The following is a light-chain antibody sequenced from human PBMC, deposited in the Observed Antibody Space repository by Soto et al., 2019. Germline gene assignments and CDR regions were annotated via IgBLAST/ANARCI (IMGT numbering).Light chain of an antibody. CDR2: GAS. V-gene: IGKV3-15*01. J-gene: IGKJ1*01. Sequence: EIVMTQSPATLSVSPGDRVTLSCRASERVGSNVAWYQHNPGQAPRLLIYGASVRSTGIPDRFSGSGSETEFTLCISSIQSEDFAVYFCQQWIRWTFGQGTRLELK. CDR1: ERVGSN. CDR3: QQWIRWT.